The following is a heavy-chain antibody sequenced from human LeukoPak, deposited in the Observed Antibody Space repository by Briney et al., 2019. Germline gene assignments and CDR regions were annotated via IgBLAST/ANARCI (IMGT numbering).Heavy chain of an antibody. Sequence: GGSLILSCAASGFTFSNYYMSWIVQAPGEGLEWFLYIISSGSTIYYSDSVKGRFAISRDNANNSLYLQMSSLIAEYAAVYYCSRVGLTHRIVVPGGLDPWGQGTMVTVSS. V-gene: IGHV3-11*01. CDR2: IISSGSTI. D-gene: IGHD2-21*01. CDR3: SRVGLTHRIVVPGGLDP. CDR1: GFTFSNYY. J-gene: IGHJ5*02.